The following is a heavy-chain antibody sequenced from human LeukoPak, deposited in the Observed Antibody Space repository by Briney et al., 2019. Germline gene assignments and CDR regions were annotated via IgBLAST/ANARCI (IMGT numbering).Heavy chain of an antibody. CDR3: ARSSGSYYNDAFDI. D-gene: IGHD1-26*01. J-gene: IGHJ3*02. CDR1: GYTFTGYY. CDR2: INPNSGGT. Sequence: GASVKVSCKASGYTFTGYYMHWVRQAPGQGLEWMGWINPNSGGTNYAQKFQGRVTMTRDTSISTAYMELSRLRSADTAVYYWARSSGSYYNDAFDIWRQGTKGTVSS. V-gene: IGHV1-2*02.